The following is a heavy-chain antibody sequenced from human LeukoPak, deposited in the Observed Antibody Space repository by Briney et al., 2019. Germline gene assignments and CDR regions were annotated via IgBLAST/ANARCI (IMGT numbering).Heavy chain of an antibody. CDR1: GGTFSSSD. Sequence: GASVKVSCKTSGGTFSSSDITWVRQAPGQGLEWMGRIIPVLNITTYAQKFQGSVTITADTSTSTVYMELSSLRSEETAVYYCARDQGLTAPPPYGLDVWGQGTTVIVSS. V-gene: IGHV1-69*04. CDR2: IIPVLNIT. J-gene: IGHJ6*02. CDR3: ARDQGLTAPPPYGLDV. D-gene: IGHD5-18*01.